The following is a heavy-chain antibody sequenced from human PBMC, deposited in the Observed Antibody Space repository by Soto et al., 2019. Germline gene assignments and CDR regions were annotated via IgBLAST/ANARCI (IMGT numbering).Heavy chain of an antibody. CDR2: IYYSGST. CDR1: GGSISSYY. CDR3: ARSSDTVPYYFDY. V-gene: IGHV4-59*08. J-gene: IGHJ4*02. Sequence: SETLSLTCTVSGGSISSYYWSWIRQPPGKGLEWIGYIYYSGSTNYNPSLKSRVTISVDTSKNQFSLKLSSVTAADTAVYYCARSSDTVPYYFDYWGQGTLVTVSS. D-gene: IGHD4-17*01.